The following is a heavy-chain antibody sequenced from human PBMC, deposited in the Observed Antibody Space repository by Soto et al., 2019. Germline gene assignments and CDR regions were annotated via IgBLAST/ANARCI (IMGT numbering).Heavy chain of an antibody. V-gene: IGHV5-51*03. D-gene: IGHD2-2*01. CDR1: GYSFTSYW. Sequence: EVQLVQSGAEVKKPGESLKISCKGSGYSFTSYWIGWVRQMPGKGLEWMGIIYPGDSDTRYSPSFQGQVTISADKSISTAYLQWSSLKASDTAMYYCARPHCSSTSCYPPGAFDIWGQGTMVTVSS. J-gene: IGHJ3*02. CDR2: IYPGDSDT. CDR3: ARPHCSSTSCYPPGAFDI.